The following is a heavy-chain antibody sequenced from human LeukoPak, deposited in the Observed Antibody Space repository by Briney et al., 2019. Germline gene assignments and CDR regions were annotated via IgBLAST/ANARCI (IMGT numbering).Heavy chain of an antibody. V-gene: IGHV3-30*02. CDR3: AKDLREGYYDSSGTFDY. CDR2: ILDDGSNK. Sequence: PGGSLRLSCAASGLTFSSYGMHWVRQAPGKGLEWVAFILDDGSNKYYAESMKGRLTISRDNSKNTLYLQMNSLRAEDTAVYYCAKDLREGYYDSSGTFDYWGQGTLVTVSS. J-gene: IGHJ4*02. D-gene: IGHD3-22*01. CDR1: GLTFSSYG.